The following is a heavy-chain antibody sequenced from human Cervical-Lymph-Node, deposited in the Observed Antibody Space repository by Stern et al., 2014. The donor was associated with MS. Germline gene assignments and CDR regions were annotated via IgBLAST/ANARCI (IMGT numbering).Heavy chain of an antibody. V-gene: IGHV3-30-3*01. CDR2: TSDDGDKN. CDR3: ARSAHSDY. J-gene: IGHJ4*02. CDR1: GFTFKNYA. Sequence: QLVESGGGVVQPGRSLRLSCVASGFTFKNYAMHWVRQAPGKGLEWVAVTSDDGDKNYYADSVRGRFNVSRNNSKNTLYLQMNSLRPDDTATYYCARSAHSDYWGQGSLVIVSS.